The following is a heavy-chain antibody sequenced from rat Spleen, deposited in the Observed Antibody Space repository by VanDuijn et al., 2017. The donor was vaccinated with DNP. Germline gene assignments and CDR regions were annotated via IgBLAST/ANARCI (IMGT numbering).Heavy chain of an antibody. CDR2: ISSGKST. CDR3: TREAGHYPYYFTY. D-gene: IGHD1-4*01. CDR1: GFSLSSYG. Sequence: QVQLRESGPGLMQPSQTLSLTCTVSGFSLSSYGVSWVRQSPGKGLEWIAEISSGKSTNYNSDLNSRLSISRDTSKSQVFLEMNSLQTEDTAIYFCTREAGHYPYYFTYWGQGVMVTVSS. V-gene: IGHV2-4*01. J-gene: IGHJ2*01.